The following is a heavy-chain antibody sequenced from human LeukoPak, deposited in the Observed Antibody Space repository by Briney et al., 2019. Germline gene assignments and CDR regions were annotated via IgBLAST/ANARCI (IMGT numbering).Heavy chain of an antibody. J-gene: IGHJ5*02. V-gene: IGHV3-23*01. CDR1: GFLFHVYT. Sequence: GGSLRLSCRTSGFLFHVYTMTWVRQTPGKGLEWISSISHSDDSTYYADSVKGRFTISRDNSKDTVYLQMNSLRVDDTALYHCAKSYDTSTSPDHWGQGILVSVSS. CDR2: ISHSDDST. D-gene: IGHD3-3*01. CDR3: AKSYDTSTSPDH.